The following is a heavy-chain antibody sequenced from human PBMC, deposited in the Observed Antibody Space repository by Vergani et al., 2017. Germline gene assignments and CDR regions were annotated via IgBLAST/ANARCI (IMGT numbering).Heavy chain of an antibody. J-gene: IGHJ6*02. V-gene: IGHV3-23*04. CDR3: ARKHISNYYDSSGYYYMGYYYGMDV. Sequence: EVDLVESGGGLAQPGGSLRLSCEASGFSFPGYAMSWVRQAPGKGLEWVSSVSGSSATPYYADSVKGRFIISRDNAKNSLYLQMNSLRAEDTAVYYCARKHISNYYDSSGYYYMGYYYGMDVWGQGTTVTVSS. D-gene: IGHD3-22*01. CDR2: VSGSSATP. CDR1: GFSFPGYA.